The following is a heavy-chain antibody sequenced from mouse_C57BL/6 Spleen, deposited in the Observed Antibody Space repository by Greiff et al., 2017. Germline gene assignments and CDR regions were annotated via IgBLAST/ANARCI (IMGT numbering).Heavy chain of an antibody. J-gene: IGHJ2*01. CDR2: IYPGSGNT. Sequence: LMESGPELVKPGASVKISCKASGYTFTDYYINWVKQRPGQGLEWIGWIYPGSGNTKYNAKFKGKATLTVDTSSSTAYMQLSSLTSEDSAVYFCARGIYYGNYDYWGQGTTLTVSS. V-gene: IGHV1-84*01. CDR3: ARGIYYGNYDY. CDR1: GYTFTDYY. D-gene: IGHD2-1*01.